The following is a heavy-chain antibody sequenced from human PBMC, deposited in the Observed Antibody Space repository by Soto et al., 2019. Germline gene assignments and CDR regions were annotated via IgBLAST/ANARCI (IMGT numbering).Heavy chain of an antibody. J-gene: IGHJ5*02. V-gene: IGHV1-2*04. CDR1: GYTFTGYY. CDR2: INPNSGGT. D-gene: IGHD6-13*01. Sequence: VSVKVSCKASGYTFTGYYMHWVRQAPGQGLEWMGWINPNSGGTNYAQKFQGWVTMTRDTSISTAYMELSRLRSDDTAVYYCARDWTYSSSWYTHQPENWFDPWGQGTLVTVSS. CDR3: ARDWTYSSSWYTHQPENWFDP.